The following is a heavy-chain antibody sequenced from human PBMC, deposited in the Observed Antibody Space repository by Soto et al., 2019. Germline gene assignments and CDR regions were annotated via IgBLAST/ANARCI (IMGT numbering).Heavy chain of an antibody. D-gene: IGHD2-2*02. CDR3: ARGPYTDSSEWFDP. Sequence: LRLSCAASGFTFSSYAMAWVRQAPGKGLEWVSSISGSGDRTYYADSVKGRFTISRDNSKNTLSLQMNRLRAEDTALYYCARGPYTDSSEWFDPWGQGTLVTVS. CDR2: ISGSGDRT. CDR1: GFTFSSYA. J-gene: IGHJ5*02. V-gene: IGHV3-23*01.